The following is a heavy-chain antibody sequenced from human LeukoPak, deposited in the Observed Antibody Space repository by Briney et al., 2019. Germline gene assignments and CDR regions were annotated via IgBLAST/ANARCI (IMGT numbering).Heavy chain of an antibody. Sequence: GGSLRLSCAASGFTFSSYSMNWVRQAPGKGLEWVSYISSSSSTIYYADSVKGRFTISRDNAKNSLYLQMNSLRAEDTAVYYCARDSYGDYVDPFDYWGQGTLVTVSS. CDR1: GFTFSSYS. CDR3: ARDSYGDYVDPFDY. CDR2: ISSSSSTI. J-gene: IGHJ4*02. V-gene: IGHV3-48*04. D-gene: IGHD4-17*01.